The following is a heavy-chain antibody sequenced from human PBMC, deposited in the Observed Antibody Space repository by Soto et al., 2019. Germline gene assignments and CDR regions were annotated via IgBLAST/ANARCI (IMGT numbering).Heavy chain of an antibody. CDR1: GYTLTDLS. CDR3: ATGGTYYYDSSGYLFDY. V-gene: IGHV1-24*01. CDR2: FDPEDGET. J-gene: IGHJ4*02. D-gene: IGHD3-22*01. Sequence: GASVKVSCEVSGYTLTDLSMHWVRQAPGKGLEWMGGFDPEDGETIYAQKFQGRVTMTEDTSTDTAYMELSSLRSEDTAVYYCATGGTYYYDSSGYLFDYWGQGTLVTVSS.